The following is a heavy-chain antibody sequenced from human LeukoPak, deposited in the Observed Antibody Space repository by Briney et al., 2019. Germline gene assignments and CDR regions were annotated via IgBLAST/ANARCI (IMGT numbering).Heavy chain of an antibody. CDR2: IYSGGST. CDR3: ASQVVVRGIDAFDI. D-gene: IGHD2-21*01. J-gene: IGHJ3*02. CDR1: GFTVSSNY. Sequence: GGSLRLSCAASGFTVSSNYMSWVRQAPGKGLEWVSVIYSGGSTYYADSVKGRFTISRDNSKNTLYLQMNSLRAEDTAVYYCASQVVVRGIDAFDIWGQGTMVTVSS. V-gene: IGHV3-53*01.